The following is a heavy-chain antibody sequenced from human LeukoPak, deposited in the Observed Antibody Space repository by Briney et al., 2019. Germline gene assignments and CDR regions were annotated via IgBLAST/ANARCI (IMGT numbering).Heavy chain of an antibody. V-gene: IGHV1-18*04. CDR2: ISAYNGNT. D-gene: IGHD6-19*01. CDR3: ARPSSGWGGGYFDY. CDR1: GYTFTSYG. J-gene: IGHJ4*02. Sequence: ASVKVSCKASGYTFTSYGISWVRQAPGQGLEWMGWISAYNGNTNYAQKLQGRVTMTTDTSTSTAYMELRCLRSDDTAVYYCARPSSGWGGGYFDYWGQGTLVTVSS.